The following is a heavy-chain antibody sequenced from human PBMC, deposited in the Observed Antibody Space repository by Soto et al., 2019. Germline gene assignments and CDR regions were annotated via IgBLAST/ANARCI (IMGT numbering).Heavy chain of an antibody. CDR2: ISGSGGST. V-gene: IGHV3-23*01. Sequence: PGGSLRLSCAASGFTFSSYAMSWVRQAPGKGLEWVSAISGSGGSTYYADSVKGRFTISRDNSKNTLYLQMNSLRAEDTAVYYCAKGRSSGYYFPFDYWGQGTLVTSPQ. CDR1: GFTFSSYA. J-gene: IGHJ4*02. D-gene: IGHD3-22*01. CDR3: AKGRSSGYYFPFDY.